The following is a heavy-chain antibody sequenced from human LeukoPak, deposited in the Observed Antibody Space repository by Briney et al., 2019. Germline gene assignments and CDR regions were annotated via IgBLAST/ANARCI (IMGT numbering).Heavy chain of an antibody. Sequence: GESLRLSCAASGFTFSNYWMHWVRQAPGKGLVWVSRLSSDGSNTGYADSVSGRFTNSRDNAKSTWHLEMSSLRAEGAAVYYCARERSGLYRNVFDIWGQGTMVTVSS. CDR1: GFTFSNYW. D-gene: IGHD6-19*01. J-gene: IGHJ3*02. CDR2: LSSDGSNT. CDR3: ARERSGLYRNVFDI. V-gene: IGHV3-74*01.